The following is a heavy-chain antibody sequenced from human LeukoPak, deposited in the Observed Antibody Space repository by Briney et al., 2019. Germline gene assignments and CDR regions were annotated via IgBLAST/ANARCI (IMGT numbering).Heavy chain of an antibody. J-gene: IGHJ3*02. CDR2: IYPGDSDT. Sequence: GESLKISCKGSGYSFTSYWIGWVRQMPGKGLEWMGIIYPGDSDTRYSPSFQGQVTISADKSINTAYLQWSSLKASDTAMYYCARRLYGSAKNRIPNAFDIWGQGTMVTVSS. CDR1: GYSFTSYW. CDR3: ARRLYGSAKNRIPNAFDI. V-gene: IGHV5-51*01. D-gene: IGHD3-10*01.